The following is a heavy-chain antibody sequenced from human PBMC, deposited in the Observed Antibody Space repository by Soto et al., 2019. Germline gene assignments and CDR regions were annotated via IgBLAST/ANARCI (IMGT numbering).Heavy chain of an antibody. Sequence: GASVKVSCKASGYTFTSYYMHWVRQAPGQGLEWMGIINPSGGSTSYAQKFQGRVTMTRDTSTSTVYMELSSLRSEDTAVYYCARDSVVVPAALYYFDYWGQGTLVTVSS. D-gene: IGHD2-2*01. J-gene: IGHJ4*02. CDR2: INPSGGST. CDR1: GYTFTSYY. V-gene: IGHV1-46*03. CDR3: ARDSVVVPAALYYFDY.